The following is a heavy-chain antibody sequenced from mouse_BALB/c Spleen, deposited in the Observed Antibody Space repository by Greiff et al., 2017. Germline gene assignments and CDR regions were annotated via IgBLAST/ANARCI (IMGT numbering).Heavy chain of an antibody. CDR1: GDSITSGY. Sequence: EVQVVESGPSLVKPSQTLSLTCSVTGDSITSGYWNWIRKFPGNKLEYMGYISYSGSTYYNPSLKSRISITRDTSKNQYYLQLNSVTTEDTATYYCARRIYYDYGYAMDYWGQGTSVTVSS. D-gene: IGHD2-4*01. V-gene: IGHV3-8*02. CDR3: ARRIYYDYGYAMDY. J-gene: IGHJ4*01. CDR2: ISYSGST.